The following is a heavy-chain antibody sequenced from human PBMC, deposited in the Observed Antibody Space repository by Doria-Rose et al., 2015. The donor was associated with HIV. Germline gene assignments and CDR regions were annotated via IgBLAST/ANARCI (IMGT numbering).Heavy chain of an antibody. V-gene: IGHV2-26*01. Sequence: QVTLKESGPVLVKPTGTLTLTCTVSGVSLSSPGMGVSWIRQPPGKALEWFANIFSDDERSYKTSLKSRLTISRGTSKSQVVLTMTDMDPVDTATYYCARIKSSRWYHKYYFDFWGQGTLVIVSA. CDR3: ARIKSSRWYHKYYFDF. D-gene: IGHD6-13*01. CDR1: GVSLSSPGMG. J-gene: IGHJ4*02. CDR2: IFSDDER.